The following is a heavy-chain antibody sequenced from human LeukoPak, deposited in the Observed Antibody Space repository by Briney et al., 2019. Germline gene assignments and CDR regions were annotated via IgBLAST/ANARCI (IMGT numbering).Heavy chain of an antibody. Sequence: PGGSLRLSCAASGFTFSNYEMNWVRQAPGRGLEWISYISGGGGSTIYYADSGKGRFTISRDDAKSSLFLQMNSLIAGDTAVYYCARYAGYSSGWDYYYGLDVWGKGTTVTVSS. CDR3: ARYAGYSSGWDYYYGLDV. CDR1: GFTFSNYE. CDR2: ISGGGGSTI. J-gene: IGHJ6*04. V-gene: IGHV3-48*03. D-gene: IGHD6-19*01.